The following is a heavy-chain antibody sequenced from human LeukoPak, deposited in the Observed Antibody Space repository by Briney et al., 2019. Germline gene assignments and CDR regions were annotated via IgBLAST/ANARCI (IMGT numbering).Heavy chain of an antibody. CDR2: IYPGDSET. V-gene: IGHV5-51*01. CDR1: GYSFTTNW. Sequence: GESLKISCKGSGYSFTTNWIGRVRQIPGKGLEWMGIIYPGDSETRFSPSFQGQVTISADKSISTAYLQWSSLKASDTAMYYCVRSRGYSYGYSYYFDYWGQGTLVTVSS. D-gene: IGHD5-18*01. J-gene: IGHJ4*02. CDR3: VRSRGYSYGYSYYFDY.